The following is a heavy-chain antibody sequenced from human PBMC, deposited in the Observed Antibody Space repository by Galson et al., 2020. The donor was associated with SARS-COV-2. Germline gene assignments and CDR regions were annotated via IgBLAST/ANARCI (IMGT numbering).Heavy chain of an antibody. CDR3: ARDYYGSGSYFYY. Sequence: GGSLRLSCAASGFTFSSYSMNWVRQAPGKGLEWVSSISSSSSYIYYADLVKGRFTISRDNAKNSLYLQMNSLRAEDTAVYYCARDYYGSGSYFYYWGQGTLVTVSS. D-gene: IGHD3-10*01. CDR2: ISSSSSYI. J-gene: IGHJ4*02. V-gene: IGHV3-21*01. CDR1: GFTFSSYS.